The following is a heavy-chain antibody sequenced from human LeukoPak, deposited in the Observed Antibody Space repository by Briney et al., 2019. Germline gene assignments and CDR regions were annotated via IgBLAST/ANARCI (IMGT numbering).Heavy chain of an antibody. CDR3: ARSGITMIVGRVGWFDP. CDR1: GFTFDDYT. Sequence: GGSLRLSCAASGFTFDDYTMHWVRQAPGKGLVWVSRINSDGSSTSYADSVKGRFTISRDNAKNTLYLQMNSLRAEDTAVYYCARSGITMIVGRVGWFDPGGQGTLVTVSS. CDR2: INSDGSST. J-gene: IGHJ5*02. D-gene: IGHD3-22*01. V-gene: IGHV3-74*01.